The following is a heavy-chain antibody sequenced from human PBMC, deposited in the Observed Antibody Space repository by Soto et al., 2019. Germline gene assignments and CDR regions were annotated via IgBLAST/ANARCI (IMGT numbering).Heavy chain of an antibody. V-gene: IGHV3-11*06. Sequence: QVQLVESGGGLVKPGGSLRLSCAASGFTFSDYYMSWIRQAPGKGLEWVSYISSSSSYTTYADSVKGRFTISRDNAKNSLYLQMNSLRAEDTAVYYCASSRFGSSAPDYWGQGTMVTVSS. J-gene: IGHJ4*02. CDR1: GFTFSDYY. D-gene: IGHD6-6*01. CDR2: ISSSSSYT. CDR3: ASSRFGSSAPDY.